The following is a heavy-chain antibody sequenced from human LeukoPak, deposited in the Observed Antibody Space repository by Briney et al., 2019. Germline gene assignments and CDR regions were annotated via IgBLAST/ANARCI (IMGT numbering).Heavy chain of an antibody. J-gene: IGHJ3*02. Sequence: ASLRVSFKASVYTFTRYFMHWVGAAPGQRLAWVGGINPNSGGTHNAHKFQRGVTMPRETSISTDCIQLSRLRADDTHVYYCANLSGYGSEAFDIWGQGTMVTVPS. CDR2: INPNSGGT. D-gene: IGHD6-13*01. V-gene: IGHV1-2*02. CDR3: ANLSGYGSEAFDI. CDR1: VYTFTRYF.